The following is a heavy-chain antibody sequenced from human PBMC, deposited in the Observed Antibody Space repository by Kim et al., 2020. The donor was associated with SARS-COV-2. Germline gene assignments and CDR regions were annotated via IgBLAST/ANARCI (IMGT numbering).Heavy chain of an antibody. V-gene: IGHV3-7*03. Sequence: GGSLRLSCAASGFTFSSYCMTWVRQAPGKGLEWVCYINEGGSKTYYTGSVKGRCTISRDNSKNILYLQMNSLRAEDTAVYYCMRCPSSYWGQG. CDR3: MRCPSSY. J-gene: IGHJ4*02. CDR2: INEGGSKT. CDR1: GFTFSSYC.